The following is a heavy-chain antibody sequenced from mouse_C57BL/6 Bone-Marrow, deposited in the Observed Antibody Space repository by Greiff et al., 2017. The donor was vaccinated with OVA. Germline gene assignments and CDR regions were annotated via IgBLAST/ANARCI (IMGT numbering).Heavy chain of an antibody. CDR3: ARLHGSSLYAMDY. J-gene: IGHJ4*01. CDR2: ISSGGSYT. Sequence: EVMLVESGGDLVKPGGSLKLSCAASGFTFSSYGMSWVRQTPDKRLEWVATISSGGSYTYYADSVKGRFTISRDNAKNTLYLQMSSLKSEDTAVYYCARLHGSSLYAMDYWGQGTSVTVSS. D-gene: IGHD1-1*01. V-gene: IGHV5-6*01. CDR1: GFTFSSYG.